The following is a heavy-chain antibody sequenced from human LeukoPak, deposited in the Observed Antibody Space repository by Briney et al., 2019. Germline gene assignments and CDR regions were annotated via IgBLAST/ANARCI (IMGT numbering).Heavy chain of an antibody. CDR2: IGTAGET. CDR3: VAAAAGTGFDY. Sequence: GGSLRLSCAASGFTFNTYSMNWVRQTTGEGLEWVSAIGTAGETYFAGSVKGRFTISRDNAKNSVYLQMDSLRAGDTALYYCVAAAAGTGFDYWGQGTLVTVSS. V-gene: IGHV3-13*04. D-gene: IGHD6-13*01. CDR1: GFTFNTYS. J-gene: IGHJ4*02.